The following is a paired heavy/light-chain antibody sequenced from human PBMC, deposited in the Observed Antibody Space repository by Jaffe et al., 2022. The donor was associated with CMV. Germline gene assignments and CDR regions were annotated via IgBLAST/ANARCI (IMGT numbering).Heavy chain of an antibody. Sequence: EVQLVESGGGLVKPGGSLRLSCAASGFTFSHAWMSWVRQAPGKGLEWVGRIKSKTDGGTTDYAAPVKGRFTISRDDSKNTLYLQMNSLETEDTAVYFCTTVRWIQAWRFFDYWGQGSLVTVSS. CDR3: TTVRWIQAWRFFDY. J-gene: IGHJ4*02. CDR2: IKSKTDGGTT. D-gene: IGHD5-18*01. CDR1: GFTFSHAW. V-gene: IGHV3-15*01.
Light chain of an antibody. Sequence: DIQMTQSPSSLSASVGDRVTITCQPSQDISNYLNWFQQKPGKAPKLLIYDASNLETGVPSRFSGSGFGTDFTFTISSLQPEDIATYYCQQYDSLPYTFGQGTKLDIK. J-gene: IGKJ2*01. CDR1: QDISNY. V-gene: IGKV1-33*01. CDR3: QQYDSLPYT. CDR2: DAS.